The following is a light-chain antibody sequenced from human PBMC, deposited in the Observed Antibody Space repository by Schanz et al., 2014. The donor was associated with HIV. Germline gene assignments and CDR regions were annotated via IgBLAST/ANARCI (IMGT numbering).Light chain of an antibody. V-gene: IGLV2-8*01. Sequence: QSALTQPASVSGSPGQSITISCTGTGSDIGGYNFVSWYQQCPGKAPKLMIYEVSKRPSGVPDRFSGSKSGNTASLTVSGLQAEDEADYYCSSYAGSNNFVFGTGTKLTVL. J-gene: IGLJ1*01. CDR1: GSDIGGYNF. CDR2: EVS. CDR3: SSYAGSNNFV.